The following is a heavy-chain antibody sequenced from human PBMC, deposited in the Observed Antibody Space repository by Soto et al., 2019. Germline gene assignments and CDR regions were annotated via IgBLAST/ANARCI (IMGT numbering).Heavy chain of an antibody. Sequence: GGSLRLSCAASGFTFSSHAMHWVRQAPGKGLEWVAVIWYDGTNEYYADSVKGRFTISRDNSKNTLYVQMNSLRAEDTAVYYCAREGNIATAGGLFDFWGQGT. CDR3: AREGNIATAGGLFDF. J-gene: IGHJ4*02. V-gene: IGHV3-33*01. CDR1: GFTFSSHA. CDR2: IWYDGTNE. D-gene: IGHD6-13*01.